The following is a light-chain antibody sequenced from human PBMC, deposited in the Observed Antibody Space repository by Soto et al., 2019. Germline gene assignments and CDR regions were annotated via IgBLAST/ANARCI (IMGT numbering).Light chain of an antibody. CDR2: GAS. Sequence: EIVMTQSPATLSVSPGERATLSCRATQGIGTNLAWYQQRPGQAPRLLIYGASTRATGIPARFSGSASGTEFTLTITSLQSEDLAVYYCQQYNYWPITFGQGTRLEIK. CDR1: QGIGTN. V-gene: IGKV3D-15*01. J-gene: IGKJ5*01. CDR3: QQYNYWPIT.